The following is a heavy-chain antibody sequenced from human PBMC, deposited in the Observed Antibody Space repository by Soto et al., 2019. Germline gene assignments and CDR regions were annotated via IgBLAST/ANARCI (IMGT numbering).Heavy chain of an antibody. D-gene: IGHD2-15*01. CDR2: ISAYNGNT. V-gene: IGHV1-18*01. J-gene: IGHJ3*02. CDR1: GYTFTSYG. Sequence: ASVKVSCKASGYTFTSYGISWVRQAPGQGLEWMGWISAYNGNTNYAQKLQGRVTMTTDTSTSTAYMELRSLRSDDTAVYYCARDLDIVVVVAATESLDAFDIWGRGTMVTVS. CDR3: ARDLDIVVVVAATESLDAFDI.